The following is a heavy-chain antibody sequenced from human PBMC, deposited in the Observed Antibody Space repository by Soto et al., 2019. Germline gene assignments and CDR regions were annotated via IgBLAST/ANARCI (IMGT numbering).Heavy chain of an antibody. Sequence: QVQPQQWGAGLLKPSETLSLTCAVYGGSFSGYYWSWIRQPPGKGLEWIGEINHSGSTNYNPSLKSRVTISVDTSKNQFSLKLSSVTAADTAVYYCARVGTGTRVHYFDYWGQGTLVTVSS. CDR3: ARVGTGTRVHYFDY. CDR2: INHSGST. J-gene: IGHJ4*02. V-gene: IGHV4-34*01. CDR1: GGSFSGYY. D-gene: IGHD1-7*01.